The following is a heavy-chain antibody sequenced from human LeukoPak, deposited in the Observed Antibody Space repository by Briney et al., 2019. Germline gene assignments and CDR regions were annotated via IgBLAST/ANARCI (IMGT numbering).Heavy chain of an antibody. D-gene: IGHD1-20*01. CDR3: STLTSRGLSDS. CDR1: GSTSITAG. J-gene: IGHJ4*02. V-gene: IGHV3-15*07. Sequence: GGSLGFSGAASGSTSITAGWTWAGRAQGRGLKWSGRIKSKADGETIDYAAPVKGRFTFSRDDSKNMLYLQMNSLKSEDTAVYYCSTLTSRGLSDSWGQGTLVTVSS. CDR2: IKSKADGETI.